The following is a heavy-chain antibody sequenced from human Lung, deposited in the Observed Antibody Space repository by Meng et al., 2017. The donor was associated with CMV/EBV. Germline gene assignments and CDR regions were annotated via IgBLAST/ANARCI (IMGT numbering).Heavy chain of an antibody. CDR3: ERAYYYASRGYSHDLDY. D-gene: IGHD3-22*01. J-gene: IGHJ4*02. Sequence: LRLSCDISGDSVSNNRAALTWIRQSPSRGLEWLGMTYYRSKWYTDLAVSVKSRITINPDTSKNQVSLQLNSVTPEDTAMYFCERAYYYASRGYSHDLDYWGQGTLVTSPQ. V-gene: IGHV6-1*01. CDR2: TYYRSKWYT. CDR1: GDSVSNNRAA.